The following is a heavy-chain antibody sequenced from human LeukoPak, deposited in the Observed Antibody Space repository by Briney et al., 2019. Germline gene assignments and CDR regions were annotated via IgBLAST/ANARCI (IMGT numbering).Heavy chain of an antibody. Sequence: ASVKVSCKASGYTFTSYYMHWVRQAPGQGLEWMGGIIPIFGTANYAQKFQGRVTITADESTSTAYMELSSLRSEDTAVYYCARVARFLEWLLPSLNYSMDVWGQGTTVTVSS. CDR3: ARVARFLEWLLPSLNYSMDV. J-gene: IGHJ6*02. V-gene: IGHV1-69*13. CDR2: IIPIFGTA. CDR1: GYTFTSYY. D-gene: IGHD3-3*01.